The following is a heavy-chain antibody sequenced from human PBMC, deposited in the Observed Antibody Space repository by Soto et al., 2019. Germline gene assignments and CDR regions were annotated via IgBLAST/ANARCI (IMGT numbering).Heavy chain of an antibody. CDR3: AAVPVLRFLKWLPAYFDY. Sequence: SSVKVSCKASGGTFSSYAISWGRQAPGQGLEWMGGIIPIFGTANYAQKFQGRVTITADKSTSTAYMELSRLRSEETAVYYCAAVPVLRFLKWLPAYFDYWGQGTLLTLSS. CDR1: GGTFSSYA. D-gene: IGHD3-3*01. V-gene: IGHV1-69*06. J-gene: IGHJ4*02. CDR2: IIPIFGTA.